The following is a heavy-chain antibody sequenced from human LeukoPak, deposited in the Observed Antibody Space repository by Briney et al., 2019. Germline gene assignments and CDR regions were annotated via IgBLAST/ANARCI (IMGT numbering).Heavy chain of an antibody. CDR2: INSDGSST. Sequence: QSGGSLRLSCAASGFTFSSYWMHWVRQAPGKGLVWVSRINSDGSSTSYADSVKGRFTISRDNSKNTLYLQMNSLRAEDTAVYYCAKVRDIVVVPAAMDYWGQGTLVTVSS. D-gene: IGHD2-2*01. CDR1: GFTFSSYW. V-gene: IGHV3-74*01. J-gene: IGHJ4*02. CDR3: AKVRDIVVVPAAMDY.